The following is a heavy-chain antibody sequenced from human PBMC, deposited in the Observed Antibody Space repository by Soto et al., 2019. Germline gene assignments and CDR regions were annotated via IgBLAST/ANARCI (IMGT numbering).Heavy chain of an antibody. V-gene: IGHV1-18*01. CDR2: INTYNGDT. CDR1: GYTFTRYG. J-gene: IGHJ6*02. CDR3: AMVDVYVTPSPQDV. D-gene: IGHD3-16*01. Sequence: QVPLVQSGAEVKNPGASVKVSCKASGYTFTRYGIGWARQAPGQGLEWMGWINTYNGDTNYAQNVQGRVTLTTDTSTSTAYRALRSLRSNDTAIYYCAMVDVYVTPSPQDVWGQGTTVIVSS.